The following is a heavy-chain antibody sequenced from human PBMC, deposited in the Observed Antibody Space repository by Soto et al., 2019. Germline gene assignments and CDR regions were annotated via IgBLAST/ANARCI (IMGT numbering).Heavy chain of an antibody. CDR3: ARLGDSYGYGLVSMDV. CDR1: CGSISSSSYY. CDR2: IYYSGST. V-gene: IGHV4-39*01. J-gene: IGHJ6*02. Sequence: SETLSLTCTVSCGSISSSSYYWGWIRQPPGKGLDWIGSIYYSGSTYYNPSLKSRVTISVATSKNQFSLKLSSVTAADTAVYYCARLGDSYGYGLVSMDVWGQGTPVTVSS. D-gene: IGHD5-18*01.